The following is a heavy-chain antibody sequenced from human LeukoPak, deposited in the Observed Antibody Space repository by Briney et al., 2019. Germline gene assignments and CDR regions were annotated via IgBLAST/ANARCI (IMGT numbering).Heavy chain of an antibody. CDR2: INHSGST. D-gene: IGHD3-16*02. V-gene: IGHV4-34*01. CDR3: ARGVGFTFGGVIVRYYYYYMDV. CDR1: GGSFSGYY. J-gene: IGHJ6*03. Sequence: SETLSLTCAVSGGSFSGYYWSWIRQPPGKGLEWIGEINHSGSTNYNPSLKSRVTISVDTSKNQFSLQLSTVTAADTAVYYCARGVGFTFGGVIVRYYYYYMDVWGKGTTVTVSS.